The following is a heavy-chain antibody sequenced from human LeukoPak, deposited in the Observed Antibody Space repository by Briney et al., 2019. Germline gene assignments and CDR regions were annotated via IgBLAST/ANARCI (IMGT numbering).Heavy chain of an antibody. Sequence: GGSLRLSCAASGFTFSSYSMNWVRQAPGKGLEWVAVISYDGSNKYYADSVKGRFTISRDNSKNTLYLQMNSLRAEDTAVYYCARDGGNSGPDAFDIWGQGTMVTVSS. V-gene: IGHV3-30*03. CDR2: ISYDGSNK. J-gene: IGHJ3*02. CDR3: ARDGGNSGPDAFDI. D-gene: IGHD4-23*01. CDR1: GFTFSSYS.